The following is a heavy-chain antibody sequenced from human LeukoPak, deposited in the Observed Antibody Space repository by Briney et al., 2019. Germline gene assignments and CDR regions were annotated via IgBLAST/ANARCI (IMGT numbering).Heavy chain of an antibody. J-gene: IGHJ1*01. D-gene: IGHD2-21*02. CDR3: AKGAPQAYCGGGCSEYFQH. CDR2: ISYDGSNK. Sequence: PGRSLRLSCAASGFTFSSYGMNWVRQAPGKGLEWVAVISYDGSNKYYADSVKGRFTISRDNSKNMLYLQMNSLRGEDTAVYYCAKGAPQAYCGGGCSEYFQHWGQGTLVAVSS. V-gene: IGHV3-30*18. CDR1: GFTFSSYG.